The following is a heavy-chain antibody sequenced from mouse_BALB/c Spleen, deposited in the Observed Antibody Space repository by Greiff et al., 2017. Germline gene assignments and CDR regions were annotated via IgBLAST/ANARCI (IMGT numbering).Heavy chain of an antibody. CDR3: AILAY. V-gene: IGHV3-2*02. CDR2: ISYSGST. Sequence: VQLKESGPGLVKPSQSLSLTCTVTGYSITSDYAWNWIRQFPGNKLEWMGYISYSGSTSYNPSLKSRISITRDTSKNQFFLQLNPVTTEDTATYYCAILAYWGQGTLVTVSA. J-gene: IGHJ3*01. CDR1: GYSITSDYA.